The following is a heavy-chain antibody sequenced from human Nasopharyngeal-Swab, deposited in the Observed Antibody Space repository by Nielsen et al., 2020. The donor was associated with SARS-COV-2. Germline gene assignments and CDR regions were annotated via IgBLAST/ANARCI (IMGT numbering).Heavy chain of an antibody. Sequence: SVKVSCKVSGGTFSKYAISWVRQAPGQGLEWMGGIIVNLGMTKYAQKFKDSVIINADESTGTAYMELSSLRSEDTAVYYCASGGYYDTSGYFFDFWGQGTMVTVSS. D-gene: IGHD3-22*01. CDR2: IIVNLGMT. CDR3: ASGGYYDTSGYFFDF. V-gene: IGHV1-69*10. CDR1: GGTFSKYA. J-gene: IGHJ3*01.